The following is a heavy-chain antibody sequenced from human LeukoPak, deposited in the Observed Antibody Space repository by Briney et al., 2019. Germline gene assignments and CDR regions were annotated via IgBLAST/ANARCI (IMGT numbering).Heavy chain of an antibody. V-gene: IGHV3-23*01. CDR2: ISGSGGST. CDR1: GFTFSSYA. J-gene: IGHJ4*02. CDR3: AKHSGGSCYSSFDY. D-gene: IGHD2-15*01. Sequence: PGGSLRLSCAVSGFTFSSYAMSWVRQAPGKGLEWVSAISGSGGSTYYADSVKGRFTISRDNSKNTLYLQMNSLRAEDTAVYYCAKHSGGSCYSSFDYWGQGTLVTVSS.